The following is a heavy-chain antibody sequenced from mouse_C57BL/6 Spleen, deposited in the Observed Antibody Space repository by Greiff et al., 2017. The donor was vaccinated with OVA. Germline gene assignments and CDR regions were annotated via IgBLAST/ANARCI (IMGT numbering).Heavy chain of an antibody. V-gene: IGHV3-6*01. Sequence: EVKLVESGPGLVKPSQSLSLTCSVTGYSITSGYYWNWIRQFPGNKLEWMGYISYDGSNNYNPSLKNRISITRDTSKNQFFLKLNSVTTEDTATYYCADGNYDYYAMDYWGQGTSVTVSS. D-gene: IGHD2-1*01. CDR1: GYSITSGYY. CDR3: ADGNYDYYAMDY. CDR2: ISYDGSN. J-gene: IGHJ4*01.